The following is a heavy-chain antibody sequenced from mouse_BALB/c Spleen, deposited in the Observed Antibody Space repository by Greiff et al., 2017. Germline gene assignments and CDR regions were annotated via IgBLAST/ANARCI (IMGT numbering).Heavy chain of an antibody. D-gene: IGHD4-1*01. CDR2: IHPSDSET. CDR3: ARGGTGTSWFAY. Sequence: QVHVKQPGAELVRPGASVKLSCKASGYSFTSYWMNWVKQRPGQGLEWIGMIHPSDSETRLNQKFKDKATLTVDKSSSTAYMQLSSPTSEDSAVYDCARGGTGTSWFAYWGQGTLVTVSA. CDR1: GYSFTSYW. J-gene: IGHJ3*01. V-gene: IGHV1S82*01.